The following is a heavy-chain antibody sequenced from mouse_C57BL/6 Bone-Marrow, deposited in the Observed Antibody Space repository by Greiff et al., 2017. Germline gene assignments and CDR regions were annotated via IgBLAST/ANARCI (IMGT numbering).Heavy chain of an antibody. Sequence: QVQLQQPGAELVRPGSSVKLSCKASGYTFTSYWLDWVKQRPGQGLEWIGNIYPSDSETHYNQKFKDKATLTVDKSSSTPYMQLSCLTSEDSAVYYCARRYYYGSSSSWFAYWGQGTLVTVSA. J-gene: IGHJ3*01. CDR1: GYTFTSYW. V-gene: IGHV1-61*01. CDR3: ARRYYYGSSSSWFAY. D-gene: IGHD1-1*01. CDR2: IYPSDSET.